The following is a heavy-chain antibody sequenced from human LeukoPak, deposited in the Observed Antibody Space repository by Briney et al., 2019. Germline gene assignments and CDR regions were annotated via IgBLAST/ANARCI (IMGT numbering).Heavy chain of an antibody. J-gene: IGHJ4*02. CDR2: IYYSGGT. Sequence: ETLSLTCTVSGGSISSSSYYWGWIRQPPGKGLEWIGSIYYSGGTYYNPSLKSRVTTSVDTSKNQFSLKLSSVTAADTAVYYCARSRRVDFWSGCYANPFDYWGQGTLVTVSS. V-gene: IGHV4-39*01. CDR1: GGSISSSSYY. D-gene: IGHD3-3*01. CDR3: ARSRRVDFWSGCYANPFDY.